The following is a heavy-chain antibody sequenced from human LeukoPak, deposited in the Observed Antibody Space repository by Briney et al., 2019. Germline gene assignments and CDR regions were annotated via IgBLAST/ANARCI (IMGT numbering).Heavy chain of an antibody. CDR1: GGSISSGGYY. V-gene: IGHV4-61*02. Sequence: SETLSLTCTVSGGSISSGGYYWSWIRQHPGKGLEWIGRVHGSGTTNYNPSLTSRVTILADTSKNQFSLILNSVTAADTAVYFCARDYRRGAASDAFDIWGQGTLVTVSS. D-gene: IGHD4-11*01. J-gene: IGHJ3*02. CDR3: ARDYRRGAASDAFDI. CDR2: VHGSGTT.